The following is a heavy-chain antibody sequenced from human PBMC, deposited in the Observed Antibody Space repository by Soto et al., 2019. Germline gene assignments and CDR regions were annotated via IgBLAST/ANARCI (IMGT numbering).Heavy chain of an antibody. CDR3: ARELYRNYYYDSSGYINY. V-gene: IGHV3-33*01. D-gene: IGHD3-22*01. Sequence: PGGSLRLSCAASGFPFSSYGMHWVRQAPGKGLEWVAVIWYDGSNKYYADSVKGRFTISRDNSKNTLYLQMNSLRAEDTAVYYCARELYRNYYYDSSGYINYWGQGTLVTVSS. CDR1: GFPFSSYG. J-gene: IGHJ4*02. CDR2: IWYDGSNK.